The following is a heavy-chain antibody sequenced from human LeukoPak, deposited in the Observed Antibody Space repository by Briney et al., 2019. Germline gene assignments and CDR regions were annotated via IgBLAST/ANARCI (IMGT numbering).Heavy chain of an antibody. Sequence: SETLSLTCTVSGGSISSGGYYWSWIRQHPGKGLEWIGYIYYSGSTYYNPSLKSRVTISVDTSKNQFSLKLSSVTAADTAVYYCAREDRGPSGWYYDYWGQGTLVTVSS. CDR2: IYYSGST. CDR3: AREDRGPSGWYYDY. D-gene: IGHD6-19*01. CDR1: GGSISSGGYY. V-gene: IGHV4-31*03. J-gene: IGHJ4*02.